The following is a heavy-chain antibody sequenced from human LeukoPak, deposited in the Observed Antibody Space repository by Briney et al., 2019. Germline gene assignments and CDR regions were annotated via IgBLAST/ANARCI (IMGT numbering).Heavy chain of an antibody. CDR3: GRRGRDVDSALGY. V-gene: IGHV5-51*01. J-gene: IGHJ4*02. Sequence: GASLQISSQGSGSFFTSYWIGWGRQLPGKGLEWMWIIYPGDSDTRYSPSSQCQVTIPADKSSSTAYLQWSSLKASDTAMYYCGRRGRDVDSALGYWGQGTLVTVSS. CDR1: GSFFTSYW. D-gene: IGHD5-24*01. CDR2: IYPGDSDT.